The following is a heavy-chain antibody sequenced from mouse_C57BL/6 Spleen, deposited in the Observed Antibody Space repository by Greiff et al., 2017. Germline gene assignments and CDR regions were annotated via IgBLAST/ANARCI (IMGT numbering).Heavy chain of an antibody. CDR1: GYTFTSYG. CDR2: IYPRSGNT. J-gene: IGHJ4*01. V-gene: IGHV1-81*01. CDR3: ARSEWERYAMDY. D-gene: IGHD1-3*01. Sequence: QVQLQQSGAELAMPGASVKLSCKASGYTFTSYGISWVKQRTGQGLEWIGEIYPRSGNTYYTEKFKGKATLTSDKSSSTAYMELRSLTSEDSAVYFCARSEWERYAMDYWGQGTSVTVSS.